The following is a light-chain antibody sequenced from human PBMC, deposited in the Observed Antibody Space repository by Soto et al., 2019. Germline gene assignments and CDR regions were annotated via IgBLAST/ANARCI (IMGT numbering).Light chain of an antibody. Sequence: DIRMTQSPSSLSVSVGDGVTITCRASETINTYLNWYQQKPGRAPKLLIHAASTLQSGVPSRFSGSGSGTDFTFTISSLEPEDFATYSCQQSYTTPWTFGLGTKVDIK. V-gene: IGKV1-39*01. J-gene: IGKJ1*01. CDR3: QQSYTTPWT. CDR2: AAS. CDR1: ETINTY.